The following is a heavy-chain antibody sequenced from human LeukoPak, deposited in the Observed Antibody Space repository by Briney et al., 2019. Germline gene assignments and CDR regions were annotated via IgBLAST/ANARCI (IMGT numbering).Heavy chain of an antibody. V-gene: IGHV4-59*08. Sequence: SETLSLTCTVSGGSMTSYYWSWIRQSPGKGLEWIGYIYDSGDTNYNPSLTSRVTISVDPSKNQFSLRLSSVTAADTAVYYCVRPDSNDHFGAVGFDIWGQRTMVSVSS. CDR1: GGSMTSYY. D-gene: IGHD3-10*01. J-gene: IGHJ3*02. CDR3: VRPDSNDHFGAVGFDI. CDR2: IYDSGDT.